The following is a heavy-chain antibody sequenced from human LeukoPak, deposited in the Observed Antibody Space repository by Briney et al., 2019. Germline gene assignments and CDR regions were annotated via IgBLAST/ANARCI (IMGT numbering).Heavy chain of an antibody. CDR2: IYNYGST. CDR3: ARGVGYGDSRHYDH. Sequence: SEALSLTCTVSGDSITSYYWTWLRQSPENGLEWMGYIYNYGSTKYEPSLKGRVSISEDTAKNQFSLNLKSVTAADTAIYYCARGVGYGDSRHYDHWGPGILVTVSP. J-gene: IGHJ4*01. V-gene: IGHV4-59*01. CDR1: GDSITSYY. D-gene: IGHD4-17*01.